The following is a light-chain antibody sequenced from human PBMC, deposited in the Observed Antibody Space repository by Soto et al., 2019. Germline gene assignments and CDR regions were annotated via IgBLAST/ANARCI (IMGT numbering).Light chain of an antibody. V-gene: IGKV1-27*01. CDR3: QNYNSYSEA. J-gene: IGKJ1*01. CDR2: GDS. Sequence: DLQMTQSPSSLSASFGDSVTITCRASQDISNFLAWYQQKPGKAPKLLISGDSTLQSGVPYRLSGSGSGTDLNLTIITLQPEDVAAYYCQNYNSYSEAFGQGTKVDIK. CDR1: QDISNF.